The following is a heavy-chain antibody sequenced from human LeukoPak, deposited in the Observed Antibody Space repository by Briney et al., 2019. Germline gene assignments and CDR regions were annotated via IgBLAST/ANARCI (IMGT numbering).Heavy chain of an antibody. J-gene: IGHJ6*02. D-gene: IGHD3-3*01. CDR2: INHSGST. CDR1: GGSFSGYY. Sequence: SETLSLTCAVYGGSFSGYYWSWIRQPPGKGLEWIGEINHSGSTNYNPSLKSRVTISVDTSKNQFSLKLSSVTAADTAVYYCARDRPFDYDFWSGYGGSYYYYGMDVWGQGTTVTVSS. CDR3: ARDRPFDYDFWSGYGGSYYYYGMDV. V-gene: IGHV4-34*01.